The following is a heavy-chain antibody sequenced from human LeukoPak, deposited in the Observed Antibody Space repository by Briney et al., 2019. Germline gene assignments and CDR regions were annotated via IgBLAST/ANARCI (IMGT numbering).Heavy chain of an antibody. V-gene: IGHV3-7*01. J-gene: IGHJ4*02. Sequence: GGSLRLSCAASEFTFSSYWMSWVRQAPGKGLEWVANIKQDGSERNYVDSVKGRFTISRDNAKNSLYLQMNSLRAEDTAVYFCARDWPRGYFDYWGQGALVTVSS. CDR3: ARDWPRGYFDY. CDR1: EFTFSSYW. CDR2: IKQDGSER.